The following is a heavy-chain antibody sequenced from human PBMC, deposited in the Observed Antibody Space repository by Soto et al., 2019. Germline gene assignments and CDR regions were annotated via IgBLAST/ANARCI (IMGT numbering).Heavy chain of an antibody. V-gene: IGHV3-30*18. CDR2: ISYDGSNK. CDR1: GFTFSSYG. J-gene: IGHJ4*02. Sequence: QVQLVEPGGGVVQPGRSLRLSCAASGFTFSSYGMHWVRQAPGKGLEWVAVISYDGSNKYYADSVKGRFTISRDNSKNTLYLQMNSLRAEDTAVYYCAKDTIAVAPTFDYWGQGTLVTVSS. D-gene: IGHD6-19*01. CDR3: AKDTIAVAPTFDY.